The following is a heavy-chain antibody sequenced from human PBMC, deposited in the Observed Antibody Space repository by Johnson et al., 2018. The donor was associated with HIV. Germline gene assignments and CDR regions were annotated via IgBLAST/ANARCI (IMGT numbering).Heavy chain of an antibody. Sequence: VQLVESGGGLVKPGGSLRLSCAASGFTFSNAWMSWVRQAPGKGLEWVGRIKSKTDGGTTDYAAPVKGRFTISRDDSKNTLYLQMNSLRAEDTAVYYCARGKHWDAFDSWGEGTMVTVAS. D-gene: IGHD3-3*02. CDR2: IKSKTDGGTT. CDR1: GFTFSNAW. V-gene: IGHV3-15*01. J-gene: IGHJ3*02. CDR3: ARGKHWDAFDS.